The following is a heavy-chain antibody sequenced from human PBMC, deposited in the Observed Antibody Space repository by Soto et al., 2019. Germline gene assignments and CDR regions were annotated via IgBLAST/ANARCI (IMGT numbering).Heavy chain of an antibody. J-gene: IGHJ6*02. V-gene: IGHV3-30*03. CDR3: ATKARVPNYPYYGMDV. Sequence: QVQLVESGGGVVQPGRALRLSCAASGFSFNTSGMHWVRQAPGKGLEWVAVIAFDGSQEFYGDSVRGRFTISRDNSKNKLFLQMKSLTPVDTAVYYCATKARVPNYPYYGMDVWGQGTTVTVSS. CDR1: GFSFNTSG. CDR2: IAFDGSQE. D-gene: IGHD3-3*01.